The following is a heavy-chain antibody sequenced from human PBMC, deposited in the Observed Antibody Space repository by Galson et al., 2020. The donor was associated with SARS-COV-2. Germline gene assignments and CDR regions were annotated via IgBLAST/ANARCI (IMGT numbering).Heavy chain of an antibody. D-gene: IGHD2-2*01. CDR1: AGSFKNYY. J-gene: IGHJ6*03. Sequence: SETLSLTCAVYAGSFKNYYWTWNRQSPGKGQQWLGEINHRGSTNYEPSLQGRVAMSVDTSKNQFSLRLSSVTAADTAVYYCVRGAEERRIIVVVPYYYTYMDVWGGGTAVTVSS. CDR3: VRGAEERRIIVVVPYYYTYMDV. CDR2: INHRGST. V-gene: IGHV4-34*01.